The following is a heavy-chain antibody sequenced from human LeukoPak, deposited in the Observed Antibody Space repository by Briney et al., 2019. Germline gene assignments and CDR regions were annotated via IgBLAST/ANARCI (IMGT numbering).Heavy chain of an antibody. D-gene: IGHD1-26*01. J-gene: IGHJ4*02. Sequence: GASVKVSCKASGGTFSSYAISWVRQAPGQGLEWMGRIIPIFGTANYAQKFQGRVTITADKSTSTAYMELSSLRSEDTAVYYCARNVERYSGSCPFDYWGQGTLVTVSS. CDR2: IIPIFGTA. CDR1: GGTFSSYA. V-gene: IGHV1-69*06. CDR3: ARNVERYSGSCPFDY.